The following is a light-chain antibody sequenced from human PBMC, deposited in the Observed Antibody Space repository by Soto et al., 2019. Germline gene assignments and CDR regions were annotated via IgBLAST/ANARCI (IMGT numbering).Light chain of an antibody. Sequence: EIVMTQSPATLSVSPGERATLSCRASQSVGSDLAWYQQKPGQAPRLLIYGASTRSTGIPARFSGSGSGTEFTLIISSLQSEDSAVYYCQQYNNWPPWTLGQGTKVEIK. CDR3: QQYNNWPPWT. CDR1: QSVGSD. V-gene: IGKV3-15*01. CDR2: GAS. J-gene: IGKJ1*01.